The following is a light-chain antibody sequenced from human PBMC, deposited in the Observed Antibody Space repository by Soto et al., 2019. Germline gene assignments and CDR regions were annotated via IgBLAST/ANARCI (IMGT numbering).Light chain of an antibody. CDR1: QNIDNW. Sequence: DIQMTQSPSTMSASVGDRVTITCRASQNIDNWLAWYQQKPGKAPKLVIYKASSLETGVPSRFSGSGSGTEFTLTISSLQPDDFATYYCQQYNGYSYTFGQGTKLEIK. J-gene: IGKJ2*01. V-gene: IGKV1-5*03. CDR2: KAS. CDR3: QQYNGYSYT.